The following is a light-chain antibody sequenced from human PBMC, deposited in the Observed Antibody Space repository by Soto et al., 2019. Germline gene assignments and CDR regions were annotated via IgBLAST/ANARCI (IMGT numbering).Light chain of an antibody. CDR3: QQFGGSPPSWT. CDR1: QSVSSNS. J-gene: IGKJ1*01. V-gene: IGKV3-20*01. Sequence: ESVLTQSPGTLSLSPGERATLSCRASQSVSSNSLAWYQQKPGQAPRLLIYAASSRATGTPDRFSGSGSGTDFTLTISRLEPEDFAVYYCQQFGGSPPSWTFGQGTKVEI. CDR2: AAS.